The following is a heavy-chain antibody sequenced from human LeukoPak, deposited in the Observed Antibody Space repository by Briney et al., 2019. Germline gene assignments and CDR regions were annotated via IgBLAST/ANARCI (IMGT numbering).Heavy chain of an antibody. CDR1: GYTFTGYY. D-gene: IGHD6-19*01. Sequence: SVKVSCKASGYTFTGYYMHWVRQAPGQGLEWMGGIIPIFGTSNYAQKFQGRVTITADESTGTAYMELSSLRYEDTAMYYCARDGGGGSSGWYGPFDYWGQGTLVTVSS. CDR3: ARDGGGGSSGWYGPFDY. J-gene: IGHJ4*02. CDR2: IIPIFGTS. V-gene: IGHV1-69*13.